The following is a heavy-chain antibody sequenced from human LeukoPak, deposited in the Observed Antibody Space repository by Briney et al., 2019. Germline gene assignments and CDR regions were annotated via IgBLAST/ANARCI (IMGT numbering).Heavy chain of an antibody. CDR3: ARDNYGDYANWFDP. J-gene: IGHJ5*02. D-gene: IGHD4-17*01. V-gene: IGHV4-30-4*01. CDR1: GGSISSGDYY. CDR2: LYYSGST. Sequence: SQTLSLTCTVSGGSISSGDYYWSWIRQPPGKGLEWIGYLYYSGSTYYNPSLKSRVTISVDTSKNQFSLKLSSVTAADTAVYYCARDNYGDYANWFDPWGQGTLVTVSS.